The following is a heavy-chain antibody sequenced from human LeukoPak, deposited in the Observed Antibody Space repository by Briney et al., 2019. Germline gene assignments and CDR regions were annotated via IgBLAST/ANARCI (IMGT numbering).Heavy chain of an antibody. J-gene: IGHJ6*02. V-gene: IGHV4-34*01. Sequence: SETLSLTCAVYGGSFSGYYWSWIRQPPGKGLEWIGEINHSGSTNYNPSLKSRVTISVDTSKNQFSLKLSSVTAADTAVYYCARVASKGGMDVWGQGTTVTVSS. CDR3: ARVASKGGMDV. D-gene: IGHD5/OR15-5a*01. CDR1: GGSFSGYY. CDR2: INHSGST.